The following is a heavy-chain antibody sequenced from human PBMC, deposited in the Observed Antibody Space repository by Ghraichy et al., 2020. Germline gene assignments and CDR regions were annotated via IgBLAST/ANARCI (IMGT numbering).Heavy chain of an antibody. D-gene: IGHD5-24*01. CDR1: GFPFINYY. CDR3: ATVASAGMMYNYFDP. V-gene: IGHV1-2*02. J-gene: IGHJ5*02. CDR2: INPKNGAS. Sequence: ASVKVSCKASGFPFINYYLHWVRQAPGQGLEWMAWINPKNGASKYADKFQGRVTLTRDTSINTAYMELMRLRYDDTAIYFCATVASAGMMYNYFDPWGQGTLVTVSS.